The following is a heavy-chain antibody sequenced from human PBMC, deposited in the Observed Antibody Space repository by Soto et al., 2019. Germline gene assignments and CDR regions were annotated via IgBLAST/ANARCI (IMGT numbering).Heavy chain of an antibody. J-gene: IGHJ6*02. V-gene: IGHV3-48*02. CDR3: SCFRKDDPHWGMDA. CDR1: GLSFSNYN. D-gene: IGHD1-1*01. Sequence: WWHLRLSCSASGLSFSNYNMNCFRQAPGKGLEWVSYISTGGSTIYYADSVKGRFTISRDNAKNSLYLQMHSLRDEDTAVYYCSCFRKDDPHWGMDALAQGTSVPV. CDR2: ISTGGSTI.